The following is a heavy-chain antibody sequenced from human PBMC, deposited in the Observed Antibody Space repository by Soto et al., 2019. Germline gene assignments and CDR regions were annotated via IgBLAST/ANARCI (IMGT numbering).Heavy chain of an antibody. CDR2: IYSGGST. V-gene: IGHV3-53*01. J-gene: IGHJ3*02. D-gene: IGHD2-2*01. CDR1: GFTVSSNY. Sequence: GGSLRLSCAASGFTVSSNYMSWVRQAPGKGLEWVSVIYSGGSTYYADSVKGRFTISRDNSKNTLYLQMNSLRAEDTAVYYCARDAPDCSSTSCYVHDAFDIWGQGTMVTVSS. CDR3: ARDAPDCSSTSCYVHDAFDI.